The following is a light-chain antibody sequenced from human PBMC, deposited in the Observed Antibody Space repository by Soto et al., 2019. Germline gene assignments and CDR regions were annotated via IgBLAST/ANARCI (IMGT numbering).Light chain of an antibody. J-gene: IGKJ2*01. Sequence: EIVLTQSPATLSLSPGERATLSCRASQSVSSYLAWYQQKPCQAPRLLIYDASNQATGIPARFSGSGSGTDFTLTISRLEPEDFAVYYCQQRSNWPPYTFGQGTKLEI. CDR2: DAS. V-gene: IGKV3-11*01. CDR3: QQRSNWPPYT. CDR1: QSVSSY.